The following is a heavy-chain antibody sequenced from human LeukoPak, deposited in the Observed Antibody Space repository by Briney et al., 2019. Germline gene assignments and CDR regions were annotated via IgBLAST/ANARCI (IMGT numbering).Heavy chain of an antibody. D-gene: IGHD3-22*01. V-gene: IGHV1-2*02. CDR2: INPNSGGT. CDR3: AGRNYYDSSGSPDY. Sequence: ASVKVSCKASGYTFTGYYMHWVRQAPGQGLEWMGWINPNSGGTNYAQKFQGRVTMTRDTSISTAYMELSSLRSEDTAVYYCAGRNYYDSSGSPDYWGQGTLVTVSS. CDR1: GYTFTGYY. J-gene: IGHJ4*02.